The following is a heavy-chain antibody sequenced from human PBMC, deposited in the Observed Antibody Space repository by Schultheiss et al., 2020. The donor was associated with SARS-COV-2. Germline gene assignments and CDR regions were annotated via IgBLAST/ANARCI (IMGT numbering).Heavy chain of an antibody. J-gene: IGHJ4*02. CDR1: GGSVSSGSYS. Sequence: SETLSLTCTVSGGSVSSGSYSWSWIRQPPGKGLEWIGYIYYSGSTYYNPSLKSRVTISVDTSKNQFSLKLSSVTAADTAVYYCASYQADTAMVTALGIDYWGQGTLVTVSS. V-gene: IGHV4-61*01. CDR2: IYYSGST. D-gene: IGHD5-18*01. CDR3: ASYQADTAMVTALGIDY.